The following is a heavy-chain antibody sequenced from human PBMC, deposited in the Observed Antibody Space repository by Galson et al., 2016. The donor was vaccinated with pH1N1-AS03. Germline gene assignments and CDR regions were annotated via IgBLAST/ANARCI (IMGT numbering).Heavy chain of an antibody. CDR3: AREGAAADPDDS. CDR2: IYHSGST. J-gene: IGHJ4*02. CDR1: GYSISSGYY. Sequence: SETLSLTCAVSGYSISSGYYWGWIRQPPGKGLEWIGSIYHSGSTYYNPSLKGRITISVDTSKNQFSLNLYSVTAADTAVYYCAREGAAADPDDSWGQGTLVTVSS. D-gene: IGHD6-13*01. V-gene: IGHV4-38-2*02.